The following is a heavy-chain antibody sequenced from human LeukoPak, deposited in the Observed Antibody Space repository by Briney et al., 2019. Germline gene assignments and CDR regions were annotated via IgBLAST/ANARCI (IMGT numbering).Heavy chain of an antibody. V-gene: IGHV3-15*01. CDR1: GFTFSNAW. CDR3: TTAGLGN. J-gene: IGHJ4*02. CDR2: IKSKTVGGTT. Sequence: KAGGSLRLSCAASGFTFSNAWMSWVRQGPGKGLEWVGLIKSKTVGGTTDHAAPVKGRFTISRDDSKNTLYLQMNSLKTEDTAVYYCTTAGLGNWGQGALVTVSS. D-gene: IGHD3-16*01.